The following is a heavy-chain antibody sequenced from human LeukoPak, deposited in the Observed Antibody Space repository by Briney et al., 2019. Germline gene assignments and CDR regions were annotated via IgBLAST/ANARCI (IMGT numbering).Heavy chain of an antibody. CDR3: ARHGHVLRYFDWLLDY. J-gene: IGHJ4*02. CDR2: IYYSGST. Sequence: SETLSLTCTVSGVSISSYYWSWIRQPPGKGLEWIGYIYYSGSTNYNPSLKSRVTISVDTSKNQFSLKLSSVTAADTAVYYCARHGHVLRYFDWLLDYWGQGTLVTVSS. V-gene: IGHV4-59*08. CDR1: GVSISSYY. D-gene: IGHD3-9*01.